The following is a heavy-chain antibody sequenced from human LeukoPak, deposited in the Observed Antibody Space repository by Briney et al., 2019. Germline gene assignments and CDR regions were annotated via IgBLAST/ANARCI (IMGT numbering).Heavy chain of an antibody. V-gene: IGHV3-43*01. CDR3: ASYDNNRATPNYFDY. Sequence: PGGSLRLSCAASGFTFEDYTMHWVRQVPGKGLEWVSLISWEGAGTYYADSVKGRFTISRDNSKNTLYLQMNSLRAEDTAVYYCASYDNNRATPNYFDYWGQGILVTVSS. D-gene: IGHD3-22*01. J-gene: IGHJ4*02. CDR2: ISWEGAGT. CDR1: GFTFEDYT.